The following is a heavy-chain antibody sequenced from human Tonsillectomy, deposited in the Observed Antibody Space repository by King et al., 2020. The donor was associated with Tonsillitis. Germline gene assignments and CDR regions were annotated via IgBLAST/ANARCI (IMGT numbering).Heavy chain of an antibody. D-gene: IGHD3-10*01. CDR2: IKSKTDGGTT. J-gene: IGHJ4*02. CDR3: ATDWVTRGSGNYNY. V-gene: IGHV3-15*01. CDR1: GFTFSNAW. Sequence: EVQLVESGGDLVEPGGSLRLSCAASGFTFSNAWMSWVRQAPGKGLDWVGRIKSKTDGGTTDYAAPVKGRFTISREDSKDTLDLQMNSLKTEDTAVYHCATDWVTRGSGNYNYWGQGTLVTVSS.